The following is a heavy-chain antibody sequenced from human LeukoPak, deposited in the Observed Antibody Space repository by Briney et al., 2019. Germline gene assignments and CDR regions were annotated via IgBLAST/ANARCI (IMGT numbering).Heavy chain of an antibody. V-gene: IGHV4-59*01. J-gene: IGHJ4*02. CDR2: IYYSGST. D-gene: IGHD1-1*01. CDR1: GGSISSYY. CDR3: ARVRHDYFDY. Sequence: SETLSLTCTASGGSISSYYWSWIRQPPGKGLEWIGYIYYSGSTNYNPSLKSRVTISVDTSKNQFSLKLSSVTAADTAVYYCARVRHDYFDYWGQGTLVTVSS.